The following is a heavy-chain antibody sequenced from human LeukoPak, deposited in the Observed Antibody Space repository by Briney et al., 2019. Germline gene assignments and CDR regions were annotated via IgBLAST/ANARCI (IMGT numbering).Heavy chain of an antibody. J-gene: IGHJ4*02. CDR2: INSDGTTT. D-gene: IGHD6-19*01. CDR3: TYQWLGPFDY. V-gene: IGHV3-74*01. Sequence: PGGSLRLSCGASGFTFRNHWMHWVRQAPGKGLVWVSRINSDGTTTNYADSVKGRFTISRDNAKSTLYLQMNSLRAEDTAVYHCTYQWLGPFDYWGQGTLVTVSS. CDR1: GFTFRNHW.